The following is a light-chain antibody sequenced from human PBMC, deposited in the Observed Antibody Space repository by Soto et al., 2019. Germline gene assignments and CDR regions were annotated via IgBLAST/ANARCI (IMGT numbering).Light chain of an antibody. V-gene: IGLV2-8*01. J-gene: IGLJ3*02. CDR3: CSYAGNTKLV. CDR2: AVT. Sequence: QSALTQPPSASGSPGQSVTLSCTGTSSDVGASDYVSWYQQHPGKAPKLLIYAVTKRPAGVPDRFSGSKSGNRASLTVSGLQAEDEADYYCCSYAGNTKLVFGGGTKVTVL. CDR1: SSDVGASDY.